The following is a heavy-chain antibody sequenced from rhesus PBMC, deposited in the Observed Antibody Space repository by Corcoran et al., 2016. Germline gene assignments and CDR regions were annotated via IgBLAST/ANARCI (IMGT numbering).Heavy chain of an antibody. D-gene: IGHD6-31*01. CDR1: GGSISSGYYY. Sequence: QVQLQESGPGLVKPSETLSLTCAVSGGSISSGYYYWSWIRQPPGKGLEWIGYITYSGSTSYNPSLNSRVTISRDTSKNQFSLKLSSVTAADTAVYYCARDRRFSSGWLFDYWGQGVLVTVSS. CDR3: ARDRRFSSGWLFDY. J-gene: IGHJ4*01. CDR2: ITYSGST. V-gene: IGHV4-122*02.